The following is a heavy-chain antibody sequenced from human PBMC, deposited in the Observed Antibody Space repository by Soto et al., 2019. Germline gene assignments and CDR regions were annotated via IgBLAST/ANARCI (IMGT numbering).Heavy chain of an antibody. CDR1: GYRFTSYW. J-gene: IGHJ3*02. D-gene: IGHD6-6*01. Sequence: GEALNISCNVSGYRFTSYWIGCVRQMPGKGLEWMGIIYPGDSDTRYSPSFQGQVTISADKSISTAYLQWSSLKASDTAMYYCARRARYSSSFIWGKGTMVTVSS. CDR2: IYPGDSDT. V-gene: IGHV5-51*01. CDR3: ARRARYSSSFI.